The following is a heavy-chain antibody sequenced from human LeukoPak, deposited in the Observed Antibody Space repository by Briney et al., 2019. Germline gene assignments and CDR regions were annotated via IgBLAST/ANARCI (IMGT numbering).Heavy chain of an antibody. Sequence: GGSLRLSCAASGFTFSSYSMNWVRQAPGRGLEWVSSISSSSSYIYYADSVKGRFTISRDNAKNSRYLQMNSLRAEDTAVYYCAKGASDIVVVTSIYYFDYWGQGTLVTVSS. D-gene: IGHD2-2*01. CDR1: GFTFSSYS. J-gene: IGHJ4*02. CDR3: AKGASDIVVVTSIYYFDY. V-gene: IGHV3-21*01. CDR2: ISSSSSYI.